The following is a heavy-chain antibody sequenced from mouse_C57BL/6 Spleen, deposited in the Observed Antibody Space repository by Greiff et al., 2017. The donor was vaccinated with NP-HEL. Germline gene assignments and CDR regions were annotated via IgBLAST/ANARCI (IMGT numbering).Heavy chain of an antibody. J-gene: IGHJ3*01. CDR2: IYPGSGST. Sequence: QVQLQQPGAELVKPGASVKMSCKASGYTFTSYWITWVKQRPGQGLEWIGDIYPGSGSTNYNEKFKSKATLTVDTSSSTAYMQLSSLTSEDSAVYYGAREGNDYDAPWFAYWGQGTLVTVSA. D-gene: IGHD2-4*01. CDR1: GYTFTSYW. CDR3: AREGNDYDAPWFAY. V-gene: IGHV1-55*01.